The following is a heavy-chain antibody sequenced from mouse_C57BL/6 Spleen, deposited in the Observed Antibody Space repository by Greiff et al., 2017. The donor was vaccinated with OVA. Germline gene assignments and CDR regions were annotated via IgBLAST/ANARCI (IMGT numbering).Heavy chain of an antibody. D-gene: IGHD2-1*01. V-gene: IGHV1-39*01. J-gene: IGHJ4*01. CDR1: GYSFTDYN. Sequence: VQLQQSGPELVKPGASVKISCKASGYSFTDYNMNWVKQSNGKSLEWIGLINPNYGTTSYNQKFKGKATLTVDQSSSTAYMQLNSLTSEDSAVCYCAWGNYGRGYAMDYWGQGTSVTVSS. CDR2: INPNYGTT. CDR3: AWGNYGRGYAMDY.